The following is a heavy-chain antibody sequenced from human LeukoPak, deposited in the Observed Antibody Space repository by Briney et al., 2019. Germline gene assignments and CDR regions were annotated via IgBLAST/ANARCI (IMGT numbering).Heavy chain of an antibody. CDR3: ARRLVGATSPYYFDY. D-gene: IGHD1-26*01. CDR2: MNPNSGNT. J-gene: IGHJ4*02. Sequence: ASVKVSCKASGYTLTSYDINWARQATGQGIEWMGWMNPNSGNTGYAQKFQGRVTRTRNTSISTAYMELSSLRSEDTAVYYCARRLVGATSPYYFDYWGQGTLVTVSS. CDR1: GYTLTSYD. V-gene: IGHV1-8*01.